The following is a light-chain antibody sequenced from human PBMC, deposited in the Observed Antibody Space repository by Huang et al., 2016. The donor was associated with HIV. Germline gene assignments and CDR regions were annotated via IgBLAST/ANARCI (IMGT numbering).Light chain of an antibody. V-gene: IGKV3-15*01. CDR1: QNINNN. CDR3: QQYGDWPRT. J-gene: IGKJ1*01. Sequence: VMTQSPASLPVSPGDRATLVCRARQNINNNLAWYQKRPGQAPRLLIYGASTRATGVPPRFSGSGSGTNFTLTISSLQSEDFAVYYCQQYGDWPRTFGQGTKVEV. CDR2: GAS.